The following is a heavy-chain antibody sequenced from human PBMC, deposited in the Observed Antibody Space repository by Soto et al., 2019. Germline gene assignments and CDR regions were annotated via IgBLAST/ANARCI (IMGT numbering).Heavy chain of an antibody. V-gene: IGHV1-18*01. CDR1: GYTFTSYG. CDR3: ARDLGPRVTYYYGSGSLY. J-gene: IGHJ4*02. Sequence: ASVKVSCKASGYTFTSYGISWVRQAPGQGLEWMGWISAYNGNTNYAQKLQGRVTMTTDTSTSTAYMELRSLRSDDTAVYYCARDLGPRVTYYYGSGSLYWGQGTLVTVSS. D-gene: IGHD3-10*01. CDR2: ISAYNGNT.